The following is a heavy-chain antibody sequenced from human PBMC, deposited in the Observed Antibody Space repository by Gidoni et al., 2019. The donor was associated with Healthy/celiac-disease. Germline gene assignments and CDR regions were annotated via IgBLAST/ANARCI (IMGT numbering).Heavy chain of an antibody. J-gene: IGHJ4*02. CDR2: IDGGGST. CDR3: ARDQVADGYNLFDY. Sequence: EVQLVESGGGLVQPGGSLRLSCAASGFTVSSNYMSWVRQAPGKGLEWVSVIDGGGSTYYADSVKGRFTISRDNSKNTLYLQMNSLRAEDTAVYYCARDQVADGYNLFDYWGQGTLVTVSS. D-gene: IGHD5-12*01. V-gene: IGHV3-66*01. CDR1: GFTVSSNY.